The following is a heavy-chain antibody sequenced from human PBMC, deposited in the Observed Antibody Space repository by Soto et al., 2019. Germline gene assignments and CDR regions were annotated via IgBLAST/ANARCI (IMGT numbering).Heavy chain of an antibody. CDR1: GYTFTGYY. D-gene: IGHD6-19*01. Sequence: APVKVSCKASGYTFTGYYMHWVRQAPGQGLEWMGWINPNSGGTNYAQKFQGRVTMTRDTSISTAYMELSRLRSDDTAVYYCAKSHHGVAVGDHRSSDLCDRATL. J-gene: IGHJ2*01. CDR2: INPNSGGT. V-gene: IGHV1-2*02. CDR3: AKSHHGVAVGDHRSSDL.